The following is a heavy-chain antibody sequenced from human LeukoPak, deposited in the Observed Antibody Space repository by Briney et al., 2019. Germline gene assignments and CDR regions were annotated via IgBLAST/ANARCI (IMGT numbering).Heavy chain of an antibody. V-gene: IGHV4-39*01. Sequence: PSETVSLTCTVSGGPIFSSPFYWGWIRQPPGKGLEWIASVYYNGITYYNPSLKSRVTISVDTSKNQFALKVTSVTAADTAIYYCARLMTTVATWGQGTLVTVSS. J-gene: IGHJ4*02. CDR2: VYYNGIT. CDR3: ARLMTTVAT. D-gene: IGHD4-11*01. CDR1: GGPIFSSPFY.